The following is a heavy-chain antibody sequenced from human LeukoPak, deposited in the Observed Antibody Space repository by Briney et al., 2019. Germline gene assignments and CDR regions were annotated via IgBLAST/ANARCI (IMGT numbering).Heavy chain of an antibody. V-gene: IGHV4-30-4*01. CDR3: ARPYYYDSRIDP. D-gene: IGHD3-22*01. Sequence: PSETLSLTCTVSGGSISSGDYYWSWIRQPPGKGLEWIAYMYYSGSTYYNPSLKGRVTMSADTSKNQLSLKLSSVTAADTAVYSCARPYYYDSRIDPWGQGILVTVSS. CDR2: MYYSGST. CDR1: GGSISSGDYY. J-gene: IGHJ5*02.